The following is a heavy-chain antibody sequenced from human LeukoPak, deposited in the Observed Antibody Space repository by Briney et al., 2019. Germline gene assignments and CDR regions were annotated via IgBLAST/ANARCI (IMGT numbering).Heavy chain of an antibody. CDR1: GGSFSGYY. CDR3: ARASYGSGSLDY. D-gene: IGHD3-10*01. CDR2: INHSGST. J-gene: IGHJ4*02. V-gene: IGHV4-34*01. Sequence: SETLSLTCAAYGGSFSGYYWSWIRQPPGKGLEWIGEINHSGSTNYNPSLKSRVTISVDTSKNQFSLKLSSVTAADTAVYYCARASYGSGSLDYWGQGTPVTVSS.